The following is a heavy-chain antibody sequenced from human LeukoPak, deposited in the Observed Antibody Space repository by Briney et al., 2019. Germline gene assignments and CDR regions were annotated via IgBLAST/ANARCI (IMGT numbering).Heavy chain of an antibody. CDR1: GFTFSSYG. D-gene: IGHD5-12*01. Sequence: GGSLRLSCAASGFTFSSYGMHWVRQAPGKGLEWVAFIRYDGSNKYYADSVKGRFTISRDNSKNTLYLQMNSLRAEDTAVYYCAKVGSGAYYYCYYMDVWGKGTTVTVSS. CDR3: AKVGSGAYYYCYYMDV. J-gene: IGHJ6*03. V-gene: IGHV3-30*02. CDR2: IRYDGSNK.